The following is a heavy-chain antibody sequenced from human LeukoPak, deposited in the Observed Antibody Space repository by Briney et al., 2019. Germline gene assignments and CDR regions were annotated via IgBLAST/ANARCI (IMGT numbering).Heavy chain of an antibody. CDR3: ARVGYYPDYYMDV. V-gene: IGHV4-38-2*02. D-gene: IGHD2-21*01. Sequence: SETLSLTCTVSGYSISSGYYWGWIQQPPGKGLEWIGTIFHSGSTYSNPSLKSRVTISVDTSKNQFSLNLSSVTAADTAVYYCARVGYYPDYYMDVWGKGTTVTVSS. J-gene: IGHJ6*03. CDR1: GYSISSGYY. CDR2: IFHSGST.